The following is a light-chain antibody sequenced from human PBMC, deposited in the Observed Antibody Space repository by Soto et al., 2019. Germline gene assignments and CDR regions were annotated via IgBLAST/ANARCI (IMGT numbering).Light chain of an antibody. CDR1: QSVSNSF. J-gene: IGKJ1*01. V-gene: IGKV3-20*01. Sequence: EVVLTQSPGTLSLSPGERASLSCRASQSVSNSFLAWYQQKAGQSPRLLIYAASARAIGIPDRFSGSGSGTDFTLTISRLEPEDFAVYYCQQYAHSHRTSGKGTKVDIK. CDR3: QQYAHSHRT. CDR2: AAS.